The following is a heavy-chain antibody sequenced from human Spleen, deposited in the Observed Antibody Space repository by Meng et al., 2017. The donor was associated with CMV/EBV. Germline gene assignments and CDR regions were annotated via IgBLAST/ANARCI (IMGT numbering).Heavy chain of an antibody. CDR3: ARPQESPRV. J-gene: IGHJ6*02. V-gene: IGHV3-23*01. D-gene: IGHD3-10*01. CDR1: GFTFSDSG. Sequence: GGSLRLSCEVSGFTFSDSGMGWVRHGPGKGLEWVSTIDGSGRDTHYADSVKGRFTISRDNSKNTVSLQMNSLRAEDTAVYYCARPQESPRVWGQGTTVTVSS. CDR2: IDGSGRDT.